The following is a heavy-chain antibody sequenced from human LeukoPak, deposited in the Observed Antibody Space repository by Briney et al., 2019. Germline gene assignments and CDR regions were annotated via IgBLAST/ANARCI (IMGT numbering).Heavy chain of an antibody. V-gene: IGHV4-34*01. CDR2: INHSGST. CDR3: ARGLIRWRPFDP. D-gene: IGHD4-23*01. J-gene: IGHJ5*02. Sequence: SETLSLTCAVYGGSFSGHYWSWIRQPPGKGLEWIGEINHSGSTNYNPSLKSRVTISVDTSKNQFSLKLSSVTAADTAVYYCARGLIRWRPFDPWGQGTLVTVSS. CDR1: GGSFSGHY.